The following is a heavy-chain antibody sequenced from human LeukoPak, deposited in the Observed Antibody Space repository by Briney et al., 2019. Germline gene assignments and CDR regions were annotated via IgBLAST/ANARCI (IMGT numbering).Heavy chain of an antibody. J-gene: IGHJ5*02. D-gene: IGHD2-2*02. Sequence: ASVKASCKASGYTFTSYGISWVRPAPGQGLEWMGWISAYNGNTNYAQKLQGRVTMTTDTSTSTAYMELRSLRSDDTAVYYCARFYYCSSTSCHKGGFDPWGQGTLATVSS. CDR3: ARFYYCSSTSCHKGGFDP. V-gene: IGHV1-18*01. CDR2: ISAYNGNT. CDR1: GYTFTSYG.